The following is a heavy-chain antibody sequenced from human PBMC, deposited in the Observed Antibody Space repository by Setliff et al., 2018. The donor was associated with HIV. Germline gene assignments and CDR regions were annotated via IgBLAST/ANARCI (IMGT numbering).Heavy chain of an antibody. CDR2: IIPLFGSP. D-gene: IGHD2-21*01. V-gene: IGHV1-69*13. J-gene: IGHJ6*03. CDR1: GDTFRTDA. Sequence: SVKVSCKTSGDTFRTDAISWVRQAPGQGLEWMGGIIPLFGSPDYAQKFQDKVTITADESTSTVYMDLRGLKSDDTAVYYCARLSIPAYYYMDVWGKGTTVTVSS. CDR3: ARLSIPAYYYMDV.